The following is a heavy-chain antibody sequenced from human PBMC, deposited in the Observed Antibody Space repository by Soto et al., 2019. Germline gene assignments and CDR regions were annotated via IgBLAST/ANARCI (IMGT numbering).Heavy chain of an antibody. CDR2: ISSSSSYI. V-gene: IGHV3-21*01. CDR3: ARVVGTYYDILPGYYDY. J-gene: IGHJ4*02. Sequence: GGSLRLSCAASGFTFSSYSMNWVRQAPGKGLEWVSSISSSSSYIYYADSVKGRFTISRDNAKNSLYLQMNSLRAEDTAVYYCARVVGTYYDILPGYYDYWGQGTLVTLSS. D-gene: IGHD3-9*01. CDR1: GFTFSSYS.